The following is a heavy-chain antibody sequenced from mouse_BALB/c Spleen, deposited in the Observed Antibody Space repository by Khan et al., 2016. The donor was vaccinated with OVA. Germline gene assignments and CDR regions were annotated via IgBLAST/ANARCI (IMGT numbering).Heavy chain of an antibody. CDR3: ARGNYYGYYFDY. J-gene: IGHJ2*01. V-gene: IGHV3-2*02. Sequence: EVKLEVSGPGLVKPSQSLSLTCTVTGYSITSGYAWNWIRQFPGNKLEWMGYISYSGVTSYTPSLKSRISITRDTSKNQFFLQLNSVTTEDTATYYCARGNYYGYYFDYWGQGNT. CDR2: ISYSGVT. CDR1: GYSITSGYA. D-gene: IGHD1-1*01.